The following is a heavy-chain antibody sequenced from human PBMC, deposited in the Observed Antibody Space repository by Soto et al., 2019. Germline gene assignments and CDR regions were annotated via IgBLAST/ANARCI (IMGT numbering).Heavy chain of an antibody. D-gene: IGHD3-10*01. V-gene: IGHV1-69*06. CDR3: ARGKKGPGHYGPGSQGWYGP. CDR2: IIPITETP. J-gene: IGHJ5*02. Sequence: QVQLVQSGAEVKKPGSSVRVSCKVSGGTFSSHAINWLRQAPGQGLEWMGVIIPITETPNNAEKYQGRVTITADKSTATVYMELSSLTFDDTAVYFCARGKKGPGHYGPGSQGWYGPWGQGTLVTVSS. CDR1: GGTFSSHA.